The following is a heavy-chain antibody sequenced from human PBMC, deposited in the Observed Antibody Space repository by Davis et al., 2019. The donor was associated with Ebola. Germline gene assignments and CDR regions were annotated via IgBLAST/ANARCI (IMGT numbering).Heavy chain of an antibody. CDR1: ARSISSYY. Sequence: SQTLSLTCTLSARSISSYYWSWIRQPPGKGLEWIGYIYYSGSTNYNPSLKSRVTISVDTSKNQFSLKLSSVTAADTAVYYCARGGIAVAGPDYWGQGTLVTVSS. CDR2: IYYSGST. J-gene: IGHJ4*02. D-gene: IGHD6-19*01. CDR3: ARGGIAVAGPDY. V-gene: IGHV4-59*01.